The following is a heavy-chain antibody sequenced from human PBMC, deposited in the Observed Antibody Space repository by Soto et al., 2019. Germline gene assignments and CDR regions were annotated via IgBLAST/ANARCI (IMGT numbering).Heavy chain of an antibody. V-gene: IGHV3-30*03. CDR3: GRGRSGELVVFY. J-gene: IGHJ4*02. CDR2: ISYDGSNK. D-gene: IGHD1-7*01. CDR1: GFTFSSYG. Sequence: QVQLVESGGGVVQPGRSLRLSCAASGFTFSSYGMHWVRQAPGKGLEWVAVISYDGSNKYYADSVKGRFTISRDNSKNTLYLQMNSLRAEDTAVYYCGRGRSGELVVFYWGQGTLVTVHS.